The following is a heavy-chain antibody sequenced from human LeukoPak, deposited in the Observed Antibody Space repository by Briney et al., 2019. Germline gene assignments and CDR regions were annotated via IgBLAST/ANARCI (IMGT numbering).Heavy chain of an antibody. V-gene: IGHV3-11*04. D-gene: IGHD6-19*01. CDR3: ARGQAQQWLVSPWNYYYMDV. Sequence: GGSLRLSCAASGFTFSDYNMRWIRQAPGKGLEWVSSISRSGSTKYYADFVKGRFTISRDNAKNTLYLQMNSLRAEDTAVYYCARGQAQQWLVSPWNYYYMDVWGKGTTVTISS. CDR1: GFTFSDYN. CDR2: ISRSGSTK. J-gene: IGHJ6*03.